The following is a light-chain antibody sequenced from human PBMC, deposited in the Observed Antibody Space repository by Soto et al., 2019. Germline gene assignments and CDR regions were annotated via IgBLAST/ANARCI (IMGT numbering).Light chain of an antibody. Sequence: EIVLTQSPGTLSLSPGERATLSCRASQRVSSNFLSWFQQKPGQAPRLLIFGASSRDVDIPARFSGSGSGTDFTLTISRLEPEDFAVYYCQQYSHFPRTFGQGTQVEIK. CDR3: QQYSHFPRT. J-gene: IGKJ1*01. V-gene: IGKV3-20*01. CDR2: GAS. CDR1: QRVSSNF.